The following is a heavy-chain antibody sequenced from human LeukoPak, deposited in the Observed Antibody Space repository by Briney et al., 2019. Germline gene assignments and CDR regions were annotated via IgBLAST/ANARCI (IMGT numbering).Heavy chain of an antibody. CDR2: IYYSGST. J-gene: IGHJ6*02. D-gene: IGHD5-18*01. CDR1: GGSISSYY. CDR3: ARSKDRRDTAMVIYYYYGMDV. Sequence: PSETLSLTCTASGGSISSYYWSWIRQPPGKGLEWIGYIYYSGSTNYNPSLKSRVTISVDTSKNQFSLKLSSVTAADTAVYYCARSKDRRDTAMVIYYYYGMDVWGQGTTVTVSS. V-gene: IGHV4-59*01.